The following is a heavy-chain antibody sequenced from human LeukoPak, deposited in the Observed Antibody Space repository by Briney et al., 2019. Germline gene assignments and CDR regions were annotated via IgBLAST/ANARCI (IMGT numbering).Heavy chain of an antibody. J-gene: IGHJ4*02. V-gene: IGHV4-39*01. CDR3: ARRPFSGWVGFDY. CDR2: FYYRGNT. CDR1: GGSISSSSYY. Sequence: SETLSLTCTVSGGSISSSSYYWGWLRQPPGKGLEWIGTFYYRGNTYYSPSLKSRVTISVDTSKNQFSLKLSSVTAADTAVYYCARRPFSGWVGFDYWGQGTLVTVSS. D-gene: IGHD6-25*01.